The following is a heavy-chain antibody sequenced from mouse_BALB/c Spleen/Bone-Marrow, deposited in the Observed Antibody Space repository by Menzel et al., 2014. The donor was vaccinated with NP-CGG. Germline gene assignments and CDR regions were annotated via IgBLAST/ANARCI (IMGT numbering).Heavy chain of an antibody. CDR3: ARQIYFPYFDY. CDR1: GFTFSSYT. CDR2: ISNGGGST. J-gene: IGHJ2*01. V-gene: IGHV5-12-2*01. Sequence: DVMLVESGGGLVQPGGSLKLSCAAFGFTFSSYTMSWVRQTPEKRLEWVAYISNGGGSTYYPDTVKGRFTISRDNAKNTLYLQMSSLKSEDTAMYYCARQIYFPYFDYWGQGTTLTVSS. D-gene: IGHD2-1*01.